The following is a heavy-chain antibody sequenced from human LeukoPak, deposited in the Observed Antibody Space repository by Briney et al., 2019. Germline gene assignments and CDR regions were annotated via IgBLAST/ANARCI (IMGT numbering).Heavy chain of an antibody. J-gene: IGHJ4*02. CDR2: ISSSSSYI. D-gene: IGHD3-10*01. CDR3: ARHNQRYYYGSGSCPLDY. Sequence: PGGSLRLSCAASGFTFSSYSMNWVRQAPGKGLEWVSSISSSSSYIYYADSVKGRFTISRDSAKNSLYLQMNSPRAEDTAVYYCARHNQRYYYGSGSCPLDYWGQGTLVTVSS. CDR1: GFTFSSYS. V-gene: IGHV3-21*01.